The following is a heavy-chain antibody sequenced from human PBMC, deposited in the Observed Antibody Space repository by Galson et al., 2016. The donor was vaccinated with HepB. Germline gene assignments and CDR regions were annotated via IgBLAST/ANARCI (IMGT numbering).Heavy chain of an antibody. J-gene: IGHJ4*02. CDR2: IDPMSGAT. V-gene: IGHV1-2*04. CDR3: AKETIPTRFGVVGQLEF. Sequence: SVKVSCKASGFTFIGYSIQWVRQVPGQGLEWMGWIDPMSGATRYAQKFKESLTLTRETSTKTVYMELRRLRSGDTAIYYCAKETIPTRFGVVGQLEFWGQGTLVSVPS. CDR1: GFTFIGYS. D-gene: IGHD3-3*01.